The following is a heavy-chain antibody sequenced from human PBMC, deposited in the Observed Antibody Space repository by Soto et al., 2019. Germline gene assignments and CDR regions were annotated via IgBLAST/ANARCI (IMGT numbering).Heavy chain of an antibody. V-gene: IGHV4-30-2*01. J-gene: IGHJ3*01. CDR3: ARGGDGYSSGSFDV. CDR1: GDSFNSGDCS. CDR2: IFHSGST. Sequence: PSETLSLTCAVSGDSFNSGDCSWNWIRQPPGKGLEWIGYIFHSGSTYYNPSLKGRVTISIDRSKKYFSLKLSSVTAADTAAYYCARGGDGYSSGSFDVWGQGTLVTVSS. D-gene: IGHD2-15*01.